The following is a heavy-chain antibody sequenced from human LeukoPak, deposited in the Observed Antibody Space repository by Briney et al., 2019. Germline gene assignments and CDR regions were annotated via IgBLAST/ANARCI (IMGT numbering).Heavy chain of an antibody. CDR3: AKDQSSGWSAYYFDY. Sequence: GGSLRLSCAASGFTFSSYSMNWVRQAPGKGLEWVSYISSSSSTIYYADSVKGRFTISRDNAKNSLYLQMNSLRAEDTAVYYCAKDQSSGWSAYYFDYWGQGTLVTVSS. CDR2: ISSSSSTI. CDR1: GFTFSSYS. V-gene: IGHV3-48*01. D-gene: IGHD6-19*01. J-gene: IGHJ4*02.